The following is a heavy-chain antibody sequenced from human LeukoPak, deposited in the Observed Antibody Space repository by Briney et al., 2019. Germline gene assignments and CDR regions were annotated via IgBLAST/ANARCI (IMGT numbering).Heavy chain of an antibody. CDR3: ARHPVLLWFGELSDTYYFDY. J-gene: IGHJ4*02. D-gene: IGHD3-10*01. CDR1: GGSISSGGYY. CDR2: IYYSGST. Sequence: SETLSLTCTVSGGSISSGGYYWSWIRQHPGKGLEWIGYIYYSGSTYYNPSLKSRVIISVDTSKNQFSLKLSSVTAADTAVYYCARHPVLLWFGELSDTYYFDYWGQGTLVTVSS. V-gene: IGHV4-31*03.